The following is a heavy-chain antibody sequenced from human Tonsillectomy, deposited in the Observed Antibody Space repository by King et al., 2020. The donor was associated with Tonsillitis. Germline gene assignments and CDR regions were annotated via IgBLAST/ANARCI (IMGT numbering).Heavy chain of an antibody. D-gene: IGHD4-17*01. CDR3: ARSTHYGAPETWYFDY. V-gene: IGHV3-21*01. J-gene: IGHJ4*02. Sequence: VQLVESGGGLVKPGGSLRVSCAASGFIFSSYSMNWVRQAPGKGLEWVSSISSSSTYINFADSVKGRFTISRDNAENSLYLQMNSLRAEDTAVYYCARSTHYGAPETWYFDYWGQGTRVTVSS. CDR2: ISSSSTYI. CDR1: GFIFSSYS.